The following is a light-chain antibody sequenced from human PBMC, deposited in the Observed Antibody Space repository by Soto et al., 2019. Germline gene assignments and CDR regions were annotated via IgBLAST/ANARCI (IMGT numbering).Light chain of an antibody. CDR1: SRDIGGYNY. V-gene: IGLV2-14*03. J-gene: IGLJ1*01. CDR2: GVS. Sequence: QSVLTQDASVSGSPGQSITISCTGTSRDIGGYNYVSWYQQHPGKAPKLMIYGVSNRPSGVSNRFSGSKSGNTASLTISGLQAEDDADYYCSSYSSSSAPHYVFGTGTEVTVL. CDR3: SSYSSSSAPHYV.